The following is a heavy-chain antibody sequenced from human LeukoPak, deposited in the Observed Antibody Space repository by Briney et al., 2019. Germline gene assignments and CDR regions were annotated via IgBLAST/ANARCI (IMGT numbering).Heavy chain of an antibody. Sequence: SETLSLTCTVSGGSIGSYYWSWIRQPPGKGLEWIGYIYYSGSTNYNPSLKSRVTISVDTSKNQFSLKLSSVTAADTAVYYCARWSRSGHDYWGQGTLVTVSS. V-gene: IGHV4-59*01. J-gene: IGHJ4*02. CDR3: ARWSRSGHDY. CDR1: GGSIGSYY. D-gene: IGHD6-19*01. CDR2: IYYSGST.